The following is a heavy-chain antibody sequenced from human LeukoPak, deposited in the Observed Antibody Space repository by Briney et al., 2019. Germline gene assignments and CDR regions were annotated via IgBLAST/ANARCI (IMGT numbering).Heavy chain of an antibody. J-gene: IGHJ3*02. V-gene: IGHV1-69*05. D-gene: IGHD4-23*01. CDR3: AREDRRLRWSPRAFDI. CDR2: IIPIFGTA. CDR1: GGTFSSYA. Sequence: SVKVSCKASGGTFSSYAISWVRQAPGQGLEWMGGIIPIFGTANYAQKFQGRVTITTDESTSTAYMELSSLRSEDTAVYYCAREDRRLRWSPRAFDIWGQGTMVTVSS.